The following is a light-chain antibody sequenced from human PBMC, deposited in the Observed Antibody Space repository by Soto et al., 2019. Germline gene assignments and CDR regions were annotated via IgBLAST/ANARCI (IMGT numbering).Light chain of an antibody. J-gene: IGLJ1*01. CDR2: EVT. V-gene: IGLV2-23*02. Sequence: QSVLTQPASVSGSPGQSITISCTGTSSDVGRYNLVSWYQQHPGKAPQLMIYEVTKRPSGVSNRFSGSKSGRTASLTISGLQAEDEGDYYCCSYAGIYVFGTGTKVTVL. CDR1: SSDVGRYNL. CDR3: CSYAGIYV.